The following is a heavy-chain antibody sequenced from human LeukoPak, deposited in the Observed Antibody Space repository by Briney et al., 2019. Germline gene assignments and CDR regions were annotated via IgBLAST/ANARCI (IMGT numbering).Heavy chain of an antibody. CDR1: GYTFTGYY. CDR2: INPNSGGT. Sequence: ASVKVSCKASGYTFTGYYMHWVRQAPGQGLEWMGWINPNSGGTNYAQKFQGRVTMTRDTSISTAYMELSRLRSDDTAVYYCARPAQEAVWFGEFDPWGQGTLVTVSS. V-gene: IGHV1-2*02. D-gene: IGHD3-10*01. CDR3: ARPAQEAVWFGEFDP. J-gene: IGHJ5*02.